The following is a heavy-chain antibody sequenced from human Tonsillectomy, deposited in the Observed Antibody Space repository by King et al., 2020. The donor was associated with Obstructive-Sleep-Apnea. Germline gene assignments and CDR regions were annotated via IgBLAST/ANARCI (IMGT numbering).Heavy chain of an antibody. CDR1: EYTLTELS. D-gene: IGHD2-15*01. CDR3: ATVAMDLGYCSGGSCYLGY. V-gene: IGHV1-24*01. J-gene: IGHJ4*02. Sequence: QLVQSGAEVKKPGASVKVSCNLSEYTLTELSINWGRQAPVKGLEWMGGFEPEDGGTIYAQKFQGRVTMTEDTSTDTAYMELSSLRSEDTAVYYCATVAMDLGYCSGGSCYLGYWGQGTLVTVSS. CDR2: FEPEDGGT.